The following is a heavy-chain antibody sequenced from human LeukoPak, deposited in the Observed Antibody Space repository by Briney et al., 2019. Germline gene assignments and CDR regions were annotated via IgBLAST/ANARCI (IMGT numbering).Heavy chain of an antibody. CDR3: ARVGALSSSWLLY. Sequence: GGSLRLSCAASGFTFSSYEMNWVRQAPGKRLEWVSSISRSATTIYYADSVKGRFTISRDNAKNSPYLQMNSLRAEDTAVYFCARVGALSSSWLLYWGQGTLVTVSS. CDR2: ISRSATTI. D-gene: IGHD6-13*01. CDR1: GFTFSSYE. V-gene: IGHV3-48*03. J-gene: IGHJ4*02.